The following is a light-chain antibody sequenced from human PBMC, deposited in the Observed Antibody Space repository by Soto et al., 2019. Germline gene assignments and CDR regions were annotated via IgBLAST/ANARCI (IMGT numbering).Light chain of an antibody. V-gene: IGKV1-9*01. CDR3: QQLNGYPLT. CDR1: QGISSY. CDR2: TAS. J-gene: IGKJ4*01. Sequence: DIQLTQSPSFLSASVGDRVTITCRASQGISSYLAWYQQKPGKAPKLLIYTASTLQSGVPLRFSGSGSGTEFTLTISSLQPEDSATYYCQQLNGYPLTFGGGTKVEIK.